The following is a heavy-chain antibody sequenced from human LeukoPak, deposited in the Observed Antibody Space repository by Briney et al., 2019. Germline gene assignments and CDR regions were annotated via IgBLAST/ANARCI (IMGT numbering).Heavy chain of an antibody. CDR2: ISYDGSNK. Sequence: GGSLSLSCAASGFTFSSYAMHWVRQAPGKGLEWVAVISYDGSNKYYADSVKGRFTISRDNSKNTLYLQMNSLRAEDTAVYYCARDGRDVLLWFGELCFDYWGQGTLVTVSS. V-gene: IGHV3-30*04. CDR1: GFTFSSYA. D-gene: IGHD3-10*01. J-gene: IGHJ4*02. CDR3: ARDGRDVLLWFGELCFDY.